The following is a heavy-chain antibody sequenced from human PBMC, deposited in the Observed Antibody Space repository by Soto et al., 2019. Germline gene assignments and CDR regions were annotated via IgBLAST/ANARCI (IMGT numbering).Heavy chain of an antibody. V-gene: IGHV3-23*01. CDR3: AKAMVMSYAFDI. Sequence: EVQLLESGGGLVQPGGSLRFSCAASGFTFSSYAMSWVRQAPGKGLEWVSAISGSGGSTYYADSVKGRFTISRDNSKNTLYLPMNSLRAEDTAVYYCAKAMVMSYAFDIWGQGTMVTVSS. CDR2: ISGSGGST. D-gene: IGHD2-21*01. CDR1: GFTFSSYA. J-gene: IGHJ3*02.